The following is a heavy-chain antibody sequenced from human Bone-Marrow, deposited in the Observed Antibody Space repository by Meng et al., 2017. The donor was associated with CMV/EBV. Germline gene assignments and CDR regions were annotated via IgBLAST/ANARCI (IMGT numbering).Heavy chain of an antibody. D-gene: IGHD2/OR15-2a*01. CDR1: GFSLSTSGVG. J-gene: IGHJ4*02. CDR3: AHNSIRVYFDY. CDR2: IYWDDDK. Sequence: QITLKESGPSPVKPHQTLTLTCTFSGFSLSTSGVGVGWIRQPPGKALEWLALIYWDDDKRYSPSLKSRLTITKDTSKNQVVLTMTNMDPVDTATYYCAHNSIRVYFDYWGQGTLVTVSS. V-gene: IGHV2-5*02.